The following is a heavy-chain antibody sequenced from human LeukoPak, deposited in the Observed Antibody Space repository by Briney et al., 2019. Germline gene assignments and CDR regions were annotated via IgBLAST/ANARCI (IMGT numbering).Heavy chain of an antibody. D-gene: IGHD2-8*01. V-gene: IGHV4-59*01. J-gene: IGHJ6*03. CDR1: DDSMNNYY. CDR3: ARVNSDCSNEICNVGYYYYMDV. Sequence: PSETLSLTCSVSDDSMNNYYWSWLRQSPGKGLEWIGNVYYRGTTNYNPSLKNRVTIAVDTSKKQVSLKVTAMTAADTAVYYCARVNSDCSNEICNVGYYYYMDVWGKGTAVTVSS. CDR2: VYYRGTT.